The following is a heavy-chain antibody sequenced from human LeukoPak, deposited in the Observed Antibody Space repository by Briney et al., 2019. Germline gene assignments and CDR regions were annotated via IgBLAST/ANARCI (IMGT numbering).Heavy chain of an antibody. CDR1: GGSISSYY. CDR3: ARDKRIQLWSPDAFDI. J-gene: IGHJ3*02. Sequence: SETLSLTCTVSGGSISSYYWSWIRQPPGKGLEWIGYIYYSGSTNYNPSLKSRVTISVDTSKNQFSLKLSSVTAADTAVYYCARDKRIQLWSPDAFDIWGQGTMVTVSS. V-gene: IGHV4-59*12. CDR2: IYYSGST. D-gene: IGHD5-18*01.